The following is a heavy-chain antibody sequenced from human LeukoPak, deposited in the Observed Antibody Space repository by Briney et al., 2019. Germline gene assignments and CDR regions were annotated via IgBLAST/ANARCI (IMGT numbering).Heavy chain of an antibody. D-gene: IGHD1-7*01. J-gene: IGHJ4*02. CDR1: GYTFTDYD. Sequence: GASVKVSCKASGYTFTDYDITWVRQAPGQGLEWMGWISAYNGHTNYAQKLQGRITVTTDTSTSTSYMELRSLRSDGTAVYYCARRGLGTTQRYFEYWGQGTLVIVS. V-gene: IGHV1-18*01. CDR2: ISAYNGHT. CDR3: ARRGLGTTQRYFEY.